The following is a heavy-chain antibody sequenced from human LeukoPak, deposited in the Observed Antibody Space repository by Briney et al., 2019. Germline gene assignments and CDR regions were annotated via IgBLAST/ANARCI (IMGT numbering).Heavy chain of an antibody. CDR2: ITSGGDYI. CDR1: GFTFNTFN. CDR3: ARGHYDVLAASYKWTPDY. J-gene: IGHJ4*02. D-gene: IGHD3-9*01. V-gene: IGHV3-21*01. Sequence: PGGSLRLSCAASGFTFNTFNMNWVRQAPGKGLEWVSSITSGGDYIYYADSVKGRFTTSRDNAKNLLSLQLNSLRVEDTAAYYCARGHYDVLAASYKWTPDYWGQGTLVTVSS.